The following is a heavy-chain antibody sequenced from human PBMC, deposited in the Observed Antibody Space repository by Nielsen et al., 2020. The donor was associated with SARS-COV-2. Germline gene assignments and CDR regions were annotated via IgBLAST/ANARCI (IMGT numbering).Heavy chain of an antibody. CDR1: GFTFNNYA. J-gene: IGHJ4*02. CDR2: ISSDGDTK. CDR3: ARDSWDSLRYFVH. V-gene: IGHV3-30-3*01. D-gene: IGHD3-22*01. Sequence: GESLKISCAASGFTFNNYALHWVRQAPGKGLEWVAVISSDGDTKYYADSVKGRFTISRDDSKNTLYLQMNSLRPDDTAVYYCARDSWDSLRYFVHWGQGAQVTVSS.